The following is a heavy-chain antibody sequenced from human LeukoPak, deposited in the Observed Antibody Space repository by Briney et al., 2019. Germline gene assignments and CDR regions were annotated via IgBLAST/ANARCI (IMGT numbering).Heavy chain of an antibody. V-gene: IGHV4-59*01. D-gene: IGHD3-3*01. Sequence: SETLSLTCTVSGGSISGSYWSWIRQPPGKGLEWIGYIYYTGSTNYNPSLKSRVTISVDTSENQFSLKLSSVTAADTAVYYCASPEWLPDSIDIWGQGTMVTVSS. J-gene: IGHJ3*02. CDR2: IYYTGST. CDR1: GGSISGSY. CDR3: ASPEWLPDSIDI.